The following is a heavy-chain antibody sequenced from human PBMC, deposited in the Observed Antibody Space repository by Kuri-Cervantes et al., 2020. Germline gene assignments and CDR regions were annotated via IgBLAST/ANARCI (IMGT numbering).Heavy chain of an antibody. CDR1: GFTVSDNY. Sequence: GESLKISCAASGFTVSDNYMSWVRQAPGRGLEWVSALFVGGSSYHADSVKGRFIISRDNSRNTLYLQMNSLRAEDTAVYYCARDTGYCSSTSCYGDWYFDLWGRGTLVTVSS. CDR2: LFVGGSS. J-gene: IGHJ2*01. CDR3: ARDTGYCSSTSCYGDWYFDL. D-gene: IGHD2-2*01. V-gene: IGHV3-53*01.